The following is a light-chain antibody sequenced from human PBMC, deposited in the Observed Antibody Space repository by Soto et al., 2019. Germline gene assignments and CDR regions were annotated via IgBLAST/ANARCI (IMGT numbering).Light chain of an antibody. CDR2: GAS. CDR3: QQRSNWPKLT. CDR1: QSIGSSY. Sequence: EIVLTQSPGTLSLSPGERATLSCRASQSIGSSYLAWYQQKPGQAPRLFIYGASSRATGIPDRFSGSGSGTDFTLTISSLEPEDFAVYYCQQRSNWPKLTFGGGTKVDIK. V-gene: IGKV3D-20*02. J-gene: IGKJ4*01.